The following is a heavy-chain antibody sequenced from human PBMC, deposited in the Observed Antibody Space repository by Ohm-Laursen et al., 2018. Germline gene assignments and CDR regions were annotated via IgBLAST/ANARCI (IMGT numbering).Heavy chain of an antibody. J-gene: IGHJ4*02. V-gene: IGHV3-7*01. CDR2: IKQDGSEK. CDR3: AREAAWGKVGY. Sequence: SLRLSCAASEVTFSSYWMSRVRQAPGKGLEWVANIKQDGSEKRYVDSVKGRFTISRDDAKNSLYPQMNSLRAEDTAVYYCAREAAWGKVGYLGQGTLVTVSS. D-gene: IGHD3-16*01. CDR1: EVTFSSYW.